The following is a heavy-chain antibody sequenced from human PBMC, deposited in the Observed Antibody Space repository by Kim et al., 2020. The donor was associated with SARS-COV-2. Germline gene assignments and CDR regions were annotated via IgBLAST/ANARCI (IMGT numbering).Heavy chain of an antibody. V-gene: IGHV3-15*01. CDR3: TTEAVAADPWFDP. J-gene: IGHJ5*02. CDR1: GFTFSNAW. D-gene: IGHD6-19*01. CDR2: IKSKTDGGTT. Sequence: GGSLRLSCAASGFTFSNAWMSWVRQAPGKGLEWVGRIKSKTDGGTTDYAAPVKGRFTISRDDSKNTLYLQMNSLKTEDTAVYYCTTEAVAADPWFDPWGQGTLVTVSS.